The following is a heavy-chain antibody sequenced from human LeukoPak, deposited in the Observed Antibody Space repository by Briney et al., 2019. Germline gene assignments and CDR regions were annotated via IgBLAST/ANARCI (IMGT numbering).Heavy chain of an antibody. CDR1: GFVLSDYW. V-gene: IGHV3-7*01. D-gene: IGHD2-21*01. CDR2: IKQDGSQK. Sequence: PGGSLRLSCAASGFVLSDYWMSWVRQAPGKGLEWVANIKQDGSQKFYLDSVKGRFTISRDNAKNSLYLQMTSLRAEDTAVYYCARDDLYCGGDCSPFDYWGQGTPVTVSS. CDR3: ARDDLYCGGDCSPFDY. J-gene: IGHJ4*02.